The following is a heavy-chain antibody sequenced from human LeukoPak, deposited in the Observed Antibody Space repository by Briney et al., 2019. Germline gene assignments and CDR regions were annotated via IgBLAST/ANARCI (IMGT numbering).Heavy chain of an antibody. CDR1: GGTFSSYA. D-gene: IGHD1-1*01. CDR3: ARGGGRTGTTVRGYYYYYMDV. Sequence: AASVKVSCKASGGTFSSYAISWVRQAPGQGLELMGGIIPIFGTANYAQKFQGRVTITTYESTSKAYMEQSRLSSEDTAVYYCARGGGRTGTTVRGYYYYYMDVWGKGTTVTVSS. CDR2: IIPIFGTA. V-gene: IGHV1-69*05. J-gene: IGHJ6*03.